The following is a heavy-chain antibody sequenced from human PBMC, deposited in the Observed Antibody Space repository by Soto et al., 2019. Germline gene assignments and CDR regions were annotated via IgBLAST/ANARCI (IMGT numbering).Heavy chain of an antibody. V-gene: IGHV3-21*01. CDR3: ARSHFGSVGY. CDR2: ISSSSSYI. CDR1: GFTFSSYS. J-gene: IGHJ4*02. D-gene: IGHD3-3*02. Sequence: GGSLRLSCAASGFTFSSYSMNWVRQAPGKGLEWVSSISSSSSYIYYADSVKGRSTISRDNAKNSLYLQMNSLRAEDTAVYYCARSHFGSVGYWGQGTLVTVSS.